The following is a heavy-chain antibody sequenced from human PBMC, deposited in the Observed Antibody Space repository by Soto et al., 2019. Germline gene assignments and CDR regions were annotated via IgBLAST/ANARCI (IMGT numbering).Heavy chain of an antibody. CDR3: AKGQLTSYFFDY. Sequence: PGGSLSLSCAASGFTFSNYAMSWVRQAPGKGPEWVSGISVSGGRTYYADSVKGRFTISRDNSKNTLYVQMNSLRGEDTAVYYCAKGQLTSYFFDYWGQGTLVTVSS. CDR1: GFTFSNYA. D-gene: IGHD2-2*01. V-gene: IGHV3-23*01. CDR2: ISVSGGRT. J-gene: IGHJ4*02.